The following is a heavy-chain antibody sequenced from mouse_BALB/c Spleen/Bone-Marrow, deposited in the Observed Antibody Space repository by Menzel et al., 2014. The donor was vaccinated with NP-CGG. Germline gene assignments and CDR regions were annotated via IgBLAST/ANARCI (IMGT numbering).Heavy chain of an antibody. Sequence: QVQLKQSGAELMKPGASVKISCKATGYTFSSYWIEWAKQRPGHGLEWIGEILPGRGSTNYNEKFKGKATFTSDTSSNTAYMQLSSLTSEDSAVYYCARWDTTAMDYWGQGTSVTGPS. CDR1: GYTFSSYW. CDR3: ARWDTTAMDY. J-gene: IGHJ4*01. CDR2: ILPGRGST. V-gene: IGHV1-9*01. D-gene: IGHD1-1*01.